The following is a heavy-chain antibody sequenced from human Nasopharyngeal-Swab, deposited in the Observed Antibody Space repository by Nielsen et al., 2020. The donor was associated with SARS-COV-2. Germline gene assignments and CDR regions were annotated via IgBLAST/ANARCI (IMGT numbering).Heavy chain of an antibody. CDR3: ARVLYNYYYYYYMDV. Sequence: WIRQPPGKGLEWIGSIYHSGSTYYNPSLKSRVTISVDTTKNQFSLKLRSVTAADTAVYYCARVLYNYYYYYYMDVWGKGTTVTVSS. CDR2: IYHSGST. J-gene: IGHJ6*03. V-gene: IGHV4-38-2*02. D-gene: IGHD2-8*01.